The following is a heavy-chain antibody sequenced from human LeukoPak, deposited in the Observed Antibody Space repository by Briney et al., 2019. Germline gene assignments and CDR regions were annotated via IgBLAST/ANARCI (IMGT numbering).Heavy chain of an antibody. V-gene: IGHV3-74*01. D-gene: IGHD4-17*01. CDR2: INSDGSST. Sequence: GGSLRLSCAASGFTFSSYWMHWVRQAPGKGLVWVSRINSDGSSTIYADSVKGRFTISRDNAKNTLYLQMNSLRAEDTAVYYCARTSRDHYGDYVPFDYWGQGTLVTVSS. CDR1: GFTFSSYW. CDR3: ARTSRDHYGDYVPFDY. J-gene: IGHJ4*02.